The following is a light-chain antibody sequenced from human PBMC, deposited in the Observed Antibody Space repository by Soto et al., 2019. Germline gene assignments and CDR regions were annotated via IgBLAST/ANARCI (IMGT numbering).Light chain of an antibody. V-gene: IGLV2-8*01. Sequence: QSALTQPPSASGSPGQSVTISCTGTSSDVGGDNCVSWYQQHPGKAPKLMIYEDSKRPSGVPDRFSGSKSGNTASLTVSGRQAEDEADYYCSSYSGINIPVVFGGGTKLTVL. J-gene: IGLJ2*01. CDR1: SSDVGGDNC. CDR3: SSYSGINIPVV. CDR2: EDS.